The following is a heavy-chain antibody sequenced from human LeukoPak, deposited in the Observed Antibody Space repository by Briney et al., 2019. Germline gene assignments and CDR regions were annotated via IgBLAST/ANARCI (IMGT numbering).Heavy chain of an antibody. CDR1: GFAFSSYA. V-gene: IGHV3-30*14. J-gene: IGHJ6*03. CDR2: ISYDGSNK. CDR3: ARINRDGYNSYYYYYMDV. Sequence: PGGSLRLSCAASGFAFSSYAMHWVRQAPGKGLEWVAVISYDGSNKYYADSVKGRFTISRDNSKNTLYLQMNSLRAEDTAVYYCARINRDGYNSYYYYYMDVWGKGTTVTISS. D-gene: IGHD5-24*01.